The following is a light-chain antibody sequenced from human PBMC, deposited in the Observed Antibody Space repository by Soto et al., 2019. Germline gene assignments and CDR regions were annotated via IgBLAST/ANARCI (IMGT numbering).Light chain of an antibody. J-gene: IGKJ5*01. CDR2: AAS. CDR1: QGISSY. Sequence: DIQLTQSPSFLSASVGDRVTITCRASQGISSYLAWYQQKPGKAPKFLIYAASILQSGVPSRFSGSGSGTEFSLTISSLQLEDFATYYCEQLNDFPITFGQGTRLEGK. CDR3: EQLNDFPIT. V-gene: IGKV1-9*01.